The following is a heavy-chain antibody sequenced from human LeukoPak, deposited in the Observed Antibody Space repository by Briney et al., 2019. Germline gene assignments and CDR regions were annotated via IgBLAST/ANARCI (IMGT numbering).Heavy chain of an antibody. CDR3: AKDFALGYHPKYLDY. CDR1: GFTFSSYA. V-gene: IGHV3-23*01. CDR2: ISGSGGST. D-gene: IGHD5-12*01. Sequence: PGGSLRLSCAASGFTFSSYAMSWVRQAPGEGLEWVSAISGSGGSTYYADSVKGRFTISRDNSKNTLYLQMNSLGAEDTAVYYCAKDFALGYHPKYLDYRGQGTLVT. J-gene: IGHJ4*02.